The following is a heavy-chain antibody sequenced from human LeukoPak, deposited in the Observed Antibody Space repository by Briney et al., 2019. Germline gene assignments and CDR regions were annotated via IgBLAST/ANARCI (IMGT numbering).Heavy chain of an antibody. CDR3: AKAPVTSCRGAFCYPFDY. CDR2: MSSSDDGR. V-gene: IGHV3-23*01. Sequence: GGSLRLSCAASGFSFSSHWMSWVRQAPGKGLEWVSAMSSSDDGRYYAASVRGRFTISRDTSRSTLYLQMNSLSAEDAAVYYCAKAPVTSCRGAFCYPFDYWGQGTPVTVSS. J-gene: IGHJ4*02. D-gene: IGHD2-15*01. CDR1: GFSFSSHW.